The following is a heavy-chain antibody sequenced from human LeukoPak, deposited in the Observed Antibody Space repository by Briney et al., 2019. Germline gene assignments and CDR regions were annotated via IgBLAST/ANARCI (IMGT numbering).Heavy chain of an antibody. D-gene: IGHD2-15*01. J-gene: IGHJ5*02. CDR1: GFTVSSNY. CDR3: ARDPRNVGLAP. CDR2: IYSGGDT. Sequence: GGSLRLSCAASGFTVSSNYMSWVRQAPGKGLEWVSLIYSGGDTYYADSVKGRFTISRDNVKNTLYLQMNSLRVEDTAVYYCARDPRNVGLAPWGQGTLVTVSS. V-gene: IGHV3-53*01.